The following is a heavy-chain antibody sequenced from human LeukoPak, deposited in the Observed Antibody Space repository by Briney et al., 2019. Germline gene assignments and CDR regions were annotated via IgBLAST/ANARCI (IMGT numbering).Heavy chain of an antibody. J-gene: IGHJ4*02. V-gene: IGHV3-21*01. CDR3: ARDQAYYYDSSGYDNFDY. D-gene: IGHD3-22*01. CDR2: ISSSSSYI. Sequence: GGTLRLSCAASGFTFSSYSMNWVGQAPGKGLEWVSSISSSSSYIYYADSVKGRFTISRDNAKNSLYLQMNSLRAEDTAVYYCARDQAYYYDSSGYDNFDYWGQGTLVTVSS. CDR1: GFTFSSYS.